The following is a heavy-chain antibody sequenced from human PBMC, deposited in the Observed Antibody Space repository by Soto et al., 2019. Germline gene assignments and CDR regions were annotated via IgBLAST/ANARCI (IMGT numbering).Heavy chain of an antibody. D-gene: IGHD3-10*01. J-gene: IGHJ5*02. V-gene: IGHV3-9*01. Sequence: ESQLVESGGGLVQPGRSLRLSCEASGFIFKNYAMVWVRQGPGKGLEWVSSISWNSGNLDYGDSVKGRFTISRDNAKNSLYLQMNSLRTEDTAWYFCAKAPVYGSGGWFELWGRGTLVTVSS. CDR2: ISWNSGNL. CDR3: AKAPVYGSGGWFEL. CDR1: GFIFKNYA.